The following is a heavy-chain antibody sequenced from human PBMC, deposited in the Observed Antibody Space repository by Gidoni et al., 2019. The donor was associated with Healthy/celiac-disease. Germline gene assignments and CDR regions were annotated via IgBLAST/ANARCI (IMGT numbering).Heavy chain of an antibody. CDR3: AGDNSYYYDSSGYYYSY. CDR1: GFTFSSYE. Sequence: EVQLVESGGGLVQPGGSLRLSCAASGFTFSSYEMNWVRQATGKGLEWVSYISSSGSTIYYADSVKGRFTTSRDNAKNSLYLQMNSLRAEDTAVYYCAGDNSYYYDSSGYYYSYWGQGTLVTVSS. CDR2: ISSSGSTI. J-gene: IGHJ4*02. D-gene: IGHD3-22*01. V-gene: IGHV3-48*03.